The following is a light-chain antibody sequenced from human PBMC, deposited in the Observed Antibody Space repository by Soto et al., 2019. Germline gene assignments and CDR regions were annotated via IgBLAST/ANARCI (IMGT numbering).Light chain of an antibody. CDR2: GAS. CDR3: QQSYSSPTT. CDR1: QSIGKY. J-gene: IGKJ5*01. V-gene: IGKV1-39*01. Sequence: DIQMTQSPSFLSASVGDRVTITCRASQSIGKYLNWYQQKPGKAPKFLIYGASTLQSGVPSRFTGSGSGTDFTLTVNSLQPEDFATYYCQQSYSSPTTFGQGTRLEI.